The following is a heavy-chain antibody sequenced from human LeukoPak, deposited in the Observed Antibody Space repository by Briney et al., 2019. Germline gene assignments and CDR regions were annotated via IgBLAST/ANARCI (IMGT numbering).Heavy chain of an antibody. CDR1: GYTFTDSS. V-gene: IGHV1-2*02. D-gene: IGHD1-26*01. Sequence: ASVKVSCKASGYTFTDSSMRWVRQAPGQGLEWMGCINPNDGYTNSVQKFQGTVTMTRDTSISTAYMALSRLTSDDTAIYYCAHFRGSGSLDALDVWGQGTMVTVSS. CDR2: INPNDGYT. J-gene: IGHJ3*01. CDR3: AHFRGSGSLDALDV.